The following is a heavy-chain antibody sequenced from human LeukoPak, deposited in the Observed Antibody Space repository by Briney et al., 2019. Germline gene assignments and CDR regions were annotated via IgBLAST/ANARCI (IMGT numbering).Heavy chain of an antibody. J-gene: IGHJ4*02. CDR3: AKCIEGSKGVGNY. CDR1: GFTFSSYG. Sequence: GGSLRLSCAASGFTFSSYGMHWVRQAPGKGLEWVAFIRYDGSNKYYADSVKGRFTISRDNSKKTLYLQMHSLRAEDTAVYYCAKCIEGSKGVGNYWGQGTLVTVSS. D-gene: IGHD1-26*01. V-gene: IGHV3-30*02. CDR2: IRYDGSNK.